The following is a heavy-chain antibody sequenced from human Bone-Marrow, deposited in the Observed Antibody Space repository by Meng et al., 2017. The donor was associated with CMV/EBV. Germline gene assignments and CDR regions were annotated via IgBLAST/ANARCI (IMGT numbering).Heavy chain of an antibody. V-gene: IGHV1-69*05. CDR3: ARGSTSCYTHCYYYYGMDV. CDR1: GGTFSSYA. CDR2: IIPIFGTA. J-gene: IGHJ6*02. D-gene: IGHD2-2*02. Sequence: SVKVSCKASGGTFSSYAISWVRQAPRQGLEWMGGIIPIFGTANYAQKFQGRVTITTDESTSTAYMELSSLRSEDTAVYYCARGSTSCYTHCYYYYGMDVWGQGTTVTVSS.